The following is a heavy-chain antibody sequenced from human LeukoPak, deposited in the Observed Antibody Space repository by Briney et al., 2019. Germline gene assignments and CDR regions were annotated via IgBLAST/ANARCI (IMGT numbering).Heavy chain of an antibody. D-gene: IGHD3-22*01. V-gene: IGHV4-34*01. Sequence: SETLSLTCAVYGGSFSGYYWSWIRQPPGKGLEWIGEINHSGSTYYNPSLKSRVTISVDTSKNQFSLKLSSVTAADTAVYYCARLSGYYYGVDYWGQGTLVTVSS. CDR3: ARLSGYYYGVDY. CDR2: INHSGST. J-gene: IGHJ4*02. CDR1: GGSFSGYY.